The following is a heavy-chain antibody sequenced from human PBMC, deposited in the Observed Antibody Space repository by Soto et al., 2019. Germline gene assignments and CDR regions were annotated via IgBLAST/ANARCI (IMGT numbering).Heavy chain of an antibody. J-gene: IGHJ4*02. V-gene: IGHV4-59*01. CDR3: AIGESGSYGTEFDY. CDR1: DGSIGSYD. D-gene: IGHD1-26*01. CDR2: IYYSGST. Sequence: SEPLCLTSTVSDGSIGSYDWRWILQTPGKGLEWIGYIYYSGSTNYNPSLKSRVTISVDTSKNQFSLKLSSVTAADTAVYYCAIGESGSYGTEFDYWGQGTLVTVSS.